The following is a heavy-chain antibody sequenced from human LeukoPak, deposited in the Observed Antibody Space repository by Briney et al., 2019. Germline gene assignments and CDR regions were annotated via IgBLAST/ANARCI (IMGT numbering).Heavy chain of an antibody. CDR3: ARDRHYHGSGSNQYYYYGMDV. CDR2: INPNSGGT. V-gene: IGHV1-2*02. J-gene: IGHJ6*02. CDR1: GYTFTGYY. Sequence: ASVKVSCKASGYTFTGYYMHWVRQAPGQGLEWMGWINPNSGGTNYAQKFQGRATMTRDTSISTAYMELSRLRSDDTAVYYCARDRHYHGSGSNQYYYYGMDVWGQGTTVTVSS. D-gene: IGHD3-10*01.